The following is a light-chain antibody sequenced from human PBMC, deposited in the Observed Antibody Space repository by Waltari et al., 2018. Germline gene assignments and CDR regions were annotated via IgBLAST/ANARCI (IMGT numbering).Light chain of an antibody. CDR1: QSVSSSY. CDR2: GAS. J-gene: IGKJ3*01. V-gene: IGKV3-20*01. CDR3: XXXXXXXXFX. Sequence: EIVLTQSPGTLSLSPGERATLSCRASQSVSSSYLAWYQQKPGQAPRLLSYGASIRATGIPDRFSGSGSGTDFTLTISRLEPEXFXVXXXXXXXXXXXFXFGPGTKVDIK.